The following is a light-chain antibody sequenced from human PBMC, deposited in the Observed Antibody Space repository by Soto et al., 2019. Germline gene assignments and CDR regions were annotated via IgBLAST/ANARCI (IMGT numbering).Light chain of an antibody. CDR2: AS. V-gene: IGKV3-20*01. J-gene: IGKJ3*01. Sequence: EIVLTQSPGTLSLSPGERATLSCRASQSVSDMYFAWYQQQPGQAPRLLIYASNRATGIPDRFSGSGSGTNFTITSLRLEDYDVSVYYWQQNRTQSHFGPGTKVEIK. CDR1: QSVSDMY. CDR3: QQNRTQSH.